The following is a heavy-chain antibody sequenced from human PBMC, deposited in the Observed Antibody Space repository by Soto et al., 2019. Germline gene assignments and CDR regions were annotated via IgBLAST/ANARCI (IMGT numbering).Heavy chain of an antibody. CDR2: IYYSGST. V-gene: IGHV4-31*03. CDR1: GGSISSGGYY. Sequence: PSETLSLTCTVSGGSISSGGYYWSWIRQHPGKGLEWIGYIYYSGSTYYNPSLKSRVTISVDTSKNQFSLKLSSVTAAATAVYYCARETHYGGNPKFDYWGQGTLVTVSS. CDR3: ARETHYGGNPKFDY. J-gene: IGHJ4*02. D-gene: IGHD4-17*01.